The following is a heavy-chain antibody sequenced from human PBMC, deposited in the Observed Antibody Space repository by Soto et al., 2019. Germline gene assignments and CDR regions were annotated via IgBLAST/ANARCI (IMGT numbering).Heavy chain of an antibody. J-gene: IGHJ5*02. CDR3: ARSSEYSGSLWWFDP. CDR2: ISSSSSYI. Sequence: EVQLVESGGGLVKPGGSLRLSCAASGFTFSSYSMNWVRQAPGKGLEWVSAISSSSSYIYYADSVKGRFTISRDNAKNALYLQMNGLSANDTAVYYFARSSEYSGSLWWFDPWGQVSLVAVCS. V-gene: IGHV3-21*04. D-gene: IGHD6-6*01. CDR1: GFTFSSYS.